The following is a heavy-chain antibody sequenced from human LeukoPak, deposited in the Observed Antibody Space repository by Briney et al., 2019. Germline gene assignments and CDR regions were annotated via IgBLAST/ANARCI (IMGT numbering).Heavy chain of an antibody. CDR2: IKEDGSIQ. CDR3: ARDVWTGVAVSDY. V-gene: IGHV3-7*01. J-gene: IGHJ4*02. CDR1: GFTFSSYW. Sequence: GGSLRLSCVASGFTFSSYWMTWVRQAPGKGLEWLANIKEDGSIQYYLDTVRGRFTISRDNAKTSVYLQLNSLRADDTAVYYCARDVWTGVAVSDYWGQGTLVTVSS. D-gene: IGHD6-19*01.